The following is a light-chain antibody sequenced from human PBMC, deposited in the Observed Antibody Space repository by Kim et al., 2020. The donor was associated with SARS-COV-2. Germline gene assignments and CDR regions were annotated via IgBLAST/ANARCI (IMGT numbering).Light chain of an antibody. CDR2: DVS. J-gene: IGLJ1*01. Sequence: QSVTISCTGTSSDVGGYNYVSWYQQHPGKAPKLMIYDVSKRPSGVPDRFSGSKSGNTASPTISGLQAEDEADYYCCSYAGSYTYVFGTGTKVTVL. CDR1: SSDVGGYNY. CDR3: CSYAGSYTYV. V-gene: IGLV2-11*01.